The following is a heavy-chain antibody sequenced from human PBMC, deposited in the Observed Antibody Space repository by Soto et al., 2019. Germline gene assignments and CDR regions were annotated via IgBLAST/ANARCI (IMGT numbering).Heavy chain of an antibody. V-gene: IGHV1-8*01. D-gene: IGHD6-6*01. Sequence: ASVKVSCKASGYTFSSHDINLVRQATGQGLEWMGWLNPHRGSTDYAHKFQGRVTMTWDASINTAYLELSSLRSEDTAMYYCARVSSIAARRSFDSWGQGTLVTVSS. CDR1: GYTFSSHD. CDR2: LNPHRGST. CDR3: ARVSSIAARRSFDS. J-gene: IGHJ4*02.